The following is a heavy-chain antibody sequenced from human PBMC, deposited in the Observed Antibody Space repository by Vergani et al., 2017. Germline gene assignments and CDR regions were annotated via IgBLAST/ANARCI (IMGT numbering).Heavy chain of an antibody. CDR3: AHVPYSYGVFDY. Sequence: QVQLQESGPGLVKPSETLSLTCAVSGYSISSGYYWGWIRQPPGKGLEWIGSINHSGSTYYNPSPKGRVTISVDTSKNQFSLKLSSVTAADTAVYYCAHVPYSYGVFDYWGQGTLVTVSS. CDR1: GYSISSGYY. D-gene: IGHD5-18*01. CDR2: INHSGST. V-gene: IGHV4-38-2*01. J-gene: IGHJ4*02.